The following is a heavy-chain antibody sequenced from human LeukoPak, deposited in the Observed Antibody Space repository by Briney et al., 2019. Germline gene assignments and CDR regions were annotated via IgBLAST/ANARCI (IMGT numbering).Heavy chain of an antibody. CDR1: GYTFTSYD. CDR3: ARGSSGWYSIDY. D-gene: IGHD1-26*01. Sequence: ASVKLSCKASGYTFTSYDINWVRQASGQGLEWMGWMNPNRGNTGYAQKVQGRVTITRNTSISTAYMELSSLRSEDTAVYYCARGSSGWYSIDYWGQGTLVTVSS. CDR2: MNPNRGNT. V-gene: IGHV1-8*03. J-gene: IGHJ4*02.